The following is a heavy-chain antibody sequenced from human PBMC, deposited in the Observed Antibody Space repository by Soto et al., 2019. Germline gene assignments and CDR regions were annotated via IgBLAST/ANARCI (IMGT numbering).Heavy chain of an antibody. CDR1: GFTFSRYG. Sequence: GGSLRLSCAASGFTFSRYGMNWVRQAPGKGLEWVAYISSSSSTIYYADSVKGRFTISRDNAKNSLYLQMNSLRDEDTAVYYWARDGYCFSPTCSFLPAFWAPGTPVTVSS. CDR3: ARDGYCFSPTCSFLPAF. J-gene: IGHJ4*02. V-gene: IGHV3-48*02. CDR2: ISSSSSTI. D-gene: IGHD2-2*03.